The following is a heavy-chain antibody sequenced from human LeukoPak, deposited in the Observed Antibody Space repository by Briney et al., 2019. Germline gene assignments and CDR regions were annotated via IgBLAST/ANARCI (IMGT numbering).Heavy chain of an antibody. CDR1: GYTFTGYY. CDR3: ARGRELLLAVGHYFDY. CDR2: INPNSGGT. J-gene: IGHJ4*02. Sequence: PGASVKVSCKASGYTFTGYYMHWVRQAPGQGLEWMGWINPNSGGTNYAQKFQGRVTMTGDTSISTAYMELSRLRSDDTAVYYCARGRELLLAVGHYFDYWGQGTLVTVSS. D-gene: IGHD1-26*01. V-gene: IGHV1-2*02.